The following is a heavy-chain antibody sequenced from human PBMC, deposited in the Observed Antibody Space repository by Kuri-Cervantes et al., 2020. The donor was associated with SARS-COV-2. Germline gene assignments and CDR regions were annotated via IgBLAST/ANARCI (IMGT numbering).Heavy chain of an antibody. CDR3: ARGAANYYYMDV. CDR2: IWYDGGNE. D-gene: IGHD3-16*01. Sequence: SLKISCAASGFTFRSYGMHWVRQAPGKGLEWVAVIWYDGGNEYYAGSVKGRFTISRDNSKNTVSLHMNSLRAEDTAMYYCARGAANYYYMDVWGKGTTVTVSS. CDR1: GFTFRSYG. J-gene: IGHJ6*03. V-gene: IGHV3-33*01.